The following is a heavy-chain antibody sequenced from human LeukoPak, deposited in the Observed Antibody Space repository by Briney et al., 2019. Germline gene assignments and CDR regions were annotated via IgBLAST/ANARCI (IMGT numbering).Heavy chain of an antibody. V-gene: IGHV4-34*01. J-gene: IGHJ4*02. D-gene: IGHD5-24*01. CDR3: AREGLRNVHNPLGY. CDR2: IKESEKT. CDR1: GGTLSGYY. Sequence: PSETLSLTCAVYGGTLSGYYWSWIRQPPGKSLEWIGEIKESEKTNYNPSLKSRVTISIDTSKNQFSLKVSSVTAADTAVYYCAREGLRNVHNPLGYWGQGTLVTVSS.